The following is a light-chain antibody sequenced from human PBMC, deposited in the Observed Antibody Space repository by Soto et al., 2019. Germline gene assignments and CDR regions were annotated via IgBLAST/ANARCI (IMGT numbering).Light chain of an antibody. V-gene: IGKV1-39*01. CDR3: QQYGSSPIT. CDR2: GAS. CDR1: ETINNF. J-gene: IGKJ5*01. Sequence: DIQMTQSPSSLSASVGDRVTITCRASETINNFLNWYQQRPGKAPNLLIYGASSLQSGVPPRFSGSGSGTDFTLTISRLEPEDFAVYYCQQYGSSPITFGQGTRLEI.